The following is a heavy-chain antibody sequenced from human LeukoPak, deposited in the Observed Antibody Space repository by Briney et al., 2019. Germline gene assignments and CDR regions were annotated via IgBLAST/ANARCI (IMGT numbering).Heavy chain of an antibody. D-gene: IGHD4-17*01. CDR2: ISGSGDNT. J-gene: IGHJ3*02. V-gene: IGHV3-23*01. CDR1: GFTFSSYA. CDR3: ARGAYPVTPDAFDI. Sequence: PGGSLRLSCAASGFTFSSYAMSWVRQAPGKGLEWVSGISGSGDNTYYADSVKGRFTISRDNSKNTLYLQMNSLRDEDTAVYYCARGAYPVTPDAFDIWGQGTMVTVSS.